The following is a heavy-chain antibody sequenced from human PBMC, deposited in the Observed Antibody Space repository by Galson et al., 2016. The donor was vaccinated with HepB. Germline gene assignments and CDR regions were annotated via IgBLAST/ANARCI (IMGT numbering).Heavy chain of an antibody. CDR1: GFNFNSYG. Sequence: SLRLSCAASGFNFNSYGMSWVRQAPGKGLEWVAAISVGTDTYYADSVKGRFTISRDSSKNTLSLQMNSLRAEDTALYYCAKGGHYDSSGNHAPFDYWGQGTLVTVSS. CDR2: ISVGTDT. D-gene: IGHD3-22*01. J-gene: IGHJ4*02. V-gene: IGHV3-23*01. CDR3: AKGGHYDSSGNHAPFDY.